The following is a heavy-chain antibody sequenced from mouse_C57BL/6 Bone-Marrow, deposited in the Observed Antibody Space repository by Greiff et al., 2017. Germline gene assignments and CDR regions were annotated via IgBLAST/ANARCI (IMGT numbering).Heavy chain of an antibody. CDR1: GFTFSDFY. CDR3: ARDAAYGSSDDYAMDY. V-gene: IGHV7-1*01. D-gene: IGHD1-1*01. Sequence: EVMLVESGGGLVQSGRSLRLSCATSGFTFSDFYMEWVRQAPGKGLEWIAASRNKANDYTTEYSASVKGRFIVSRDTSQSILYLQMNALRAEDTAIYYCARDAAYGSSDDYAMDYWGQGTSVTVSS. J-gene: IGHJ4*01. CDR2: SRNKANDYTT.